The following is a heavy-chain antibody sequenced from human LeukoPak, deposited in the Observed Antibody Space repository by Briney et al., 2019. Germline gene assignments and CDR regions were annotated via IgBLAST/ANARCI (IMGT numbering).Heavy chain of an antibody. CDR1: GYTFTGYY. CDR2: INPNSGGT. Sequence: ASVKVSCKASGYTFTGYYVHWVRQAPGQGLEWMGWINPNSGGTNYAQKFQGRVTMTRDMSISTAYMELSRLRSDDTAVYYCARDLFSGAAEFDYWGQGTLVTVSS. J-gene: IGHJ4*02. CDR3: ARDLFSGAAEFDY. V-gene: IGHV1-2*02. D-gene: IGHD6-13*01.